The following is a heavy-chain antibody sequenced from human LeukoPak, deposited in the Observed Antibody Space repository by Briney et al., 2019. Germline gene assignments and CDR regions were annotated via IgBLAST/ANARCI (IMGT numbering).Heavy chain of an antibody. CDR2: INPRGGST. CDR3: ARDSRPSYDSSGYYYPGDY. V-gene: IGHV1-46*01. CDR1: GYTFTSYY. D-gene: IGHD3-22*01. Sequence: ASVKVSCKAAGYTFTSYYMHWVRQAPGQGLEWMALINPRGGSTSYAQKFQGRVTMTRDTSTSTVYMELSSLRSEDTAVYYCARDSRPSYDSSGYYYPGDYWGQGTLVTVSS. J-gene: IGHJ4*02.